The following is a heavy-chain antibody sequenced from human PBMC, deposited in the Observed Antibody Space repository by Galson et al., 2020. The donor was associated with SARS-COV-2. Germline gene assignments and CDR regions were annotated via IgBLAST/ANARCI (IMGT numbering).Heavy chain of an antibody. V-gene: IGHV1-24*01. CDR1: GYTLTELS. CDR2: FDPEDGET. Sequence: ASVKVSCKVSGYTLTELSMHWVRQAPGKGLAWMGGFDPEDGETIYAQKFQGRVTMTEDTSTDTAYMELSSLRSEDTAVYYCATARSNYQPNWFDPWGQGTLVTVSS. CDR3: ATARSNYQPNWFDP. D-gene: IGHD4-4*01. J-gene: IGHJ5*02.